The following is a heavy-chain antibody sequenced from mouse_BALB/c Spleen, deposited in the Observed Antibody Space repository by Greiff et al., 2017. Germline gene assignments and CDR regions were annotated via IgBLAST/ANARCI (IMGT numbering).Heavy chain of an antibody. V-gene: IGHV3-2*02. Sequence: VQLKESGPGLVKPSQSLSLTCTVTGYSITSDYAWNWIRQFPGNKLEWMGYISYSGSTSYNPSLKSRISITRDTSKNQFFLQLNSVTTEDTATYYCAVYGSFDYWGQGTTLTVSS. D-gene: IGHD2-2*01. CDR3: AVYGSFDY. CDR2: ISYSGST. CDR1: GYSITSDYA. J-gene: IGHJ2*01.